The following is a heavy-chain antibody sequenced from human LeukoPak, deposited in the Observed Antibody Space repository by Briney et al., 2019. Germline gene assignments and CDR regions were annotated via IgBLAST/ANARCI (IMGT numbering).Heavy chain of an antibody. Sequence: GGSPRLSCAASGFTFSSYWMHWVRQVPGKGLEWVAVVSYEGNNKDYVDSVKGRFTVSRDNSKNTLYLQMNSLRAEDTAVYYCARGGFYDFWSGYYWAYWGQGTLVTVSS. CDR1: GFTFSSYW. CDR2: VSYEGNNK. CDR3: ARGGFYDFWSGYYWAY. J-gene: IGHJ4*02. D-gene: IGHD3-3*01. V-gene: IGHV3-30*03.